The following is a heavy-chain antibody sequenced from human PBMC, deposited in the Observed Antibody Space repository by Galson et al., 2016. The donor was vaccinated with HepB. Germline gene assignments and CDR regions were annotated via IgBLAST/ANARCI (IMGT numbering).Heavy chain of an antibody. D-gene: IGHD3-22*01. J-gene: IGHJ4*02. CDR2: INTITGNP. CDR1: GYTFSHYA. V-gene: IGHV7-4-1*02. Sequence: SVKVSCKASGYTFSHYAMNWVRQAPGQGLEWMGWINTITGNPTYAQGFTGRFVFSLDTSVTTAYLQISSLKAEDTAVYYCARGVFGYSSGYYLFDYWGQGTLVTVSS. CDR3: ARGVFGYSSGYYLFDY.